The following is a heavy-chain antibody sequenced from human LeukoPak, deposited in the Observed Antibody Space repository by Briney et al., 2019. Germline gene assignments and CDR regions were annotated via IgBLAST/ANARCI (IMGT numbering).Heavy chain of an antibody. CDR3: ARVPSPYCSSTSCHNWFGP. V-gene: IGHV1-69*13. CDR1: GGTFSSYA. J-gene: IGHJ5*02. D-gene: IGHD2-2*01. CDR2: IIPIFGTA. Sequence: SVKVSCKASGGTFSSYAISWVRQAPGQGLEWMGGIIPIFGTANYAQKFQGRVTITADESTSTAYMELSSLRSEDTAVYYCARVPSPYCSSTSCHNWFGPLGQGTLVTVSS.